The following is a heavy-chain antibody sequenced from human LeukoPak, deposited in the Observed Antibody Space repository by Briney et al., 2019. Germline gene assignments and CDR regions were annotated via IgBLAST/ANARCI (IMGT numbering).Heavy chain of an antibody. CDR1: GGSFSGYY. V-gene: IGHV4-34*01. J-gene: IGHJ5*02. Sequence: PSETLSLTCAVYGGSFSGYYWSWIRQPPGKGLEWIGEINHSGSTNYNPSLKSRVTISVDTSKNQFSLKLTSVTAADTAVYYCAGATPPRSESESDPWGQGTLVTVSS. CDR2: INHSGST. CDR3: AGATPPRSESESDP. D-gene: IGHD3-10*01.